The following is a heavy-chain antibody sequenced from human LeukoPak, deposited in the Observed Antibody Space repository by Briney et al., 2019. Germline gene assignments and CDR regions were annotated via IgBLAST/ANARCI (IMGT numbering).Heavy chain of an antibody. Sequence: GGSLRLSCAASGFTFSGYGMDWVRQAPGKGLEWVAFIRNDGSNKYYADSVRGRFTISRDNSKNTLYLQMDSLRPEDTAVYYCAKHVAGYYFDYWGQGTLVTVSS. J-gene: IGHJ4*02. CDR3: AKHVAGYYFDY. CDR2: IRNDGSNK. D-gene: IGHD3-22*01. V-gene: IGHV3-30*02. CDR1: GFTFSGYG.